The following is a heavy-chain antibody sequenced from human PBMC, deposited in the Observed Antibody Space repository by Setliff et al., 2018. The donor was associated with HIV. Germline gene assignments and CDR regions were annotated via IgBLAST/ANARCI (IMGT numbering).Heavy chain of an antibody. CDR1: GGSISSYY. D-gene: IGHD2-2*01. J-gene: IGHJ6*03. CDR3: ARVDCSSTSCYRDYYYYMDV. Sequence: PSETLSLTCTVSGGSISSYYWSWIRQPPGKGLEWIGYIYYSGSTKYNPSLKSRVTISADTSKNQFSLKLSSVTAADTAVYYCARVDCSSTSCYRDYYYYMDVWGKGTTVTVSS. V-gene: IGHV4-59*08. CDR2: IYYSGST.